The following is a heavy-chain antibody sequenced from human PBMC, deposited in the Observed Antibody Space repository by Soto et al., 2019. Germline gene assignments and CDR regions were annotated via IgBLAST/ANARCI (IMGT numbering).Heavy chain of an antibody. Sequence: PGESLKISCKGSGYSFTSYWIGWVRQMPGKGLEWMGIIYPGDSDTRYSPSFQGQVTISADKSISTAYLQWSSLKASDTAMYYCARQLSIAVAGYYYYYGMDVWGQGTTVTV. CDR2: IYPGDSDT. J-gene: IGHJ6*02. V-gene: IGHV5-51*01. CDR3: ARQLSIAVAGYYYYYGMDV. CDR1: GYSFTSYW. D-gene: IGHD6-19*01.